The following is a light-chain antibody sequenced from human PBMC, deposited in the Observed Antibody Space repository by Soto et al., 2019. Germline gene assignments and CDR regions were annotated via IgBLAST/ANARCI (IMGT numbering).Light chain of an antibody. CDR1: SSNVGSNT. J-gene: IGLJ2*01. Sequence: QSVVTQPPSASGTPGQRVTISCSGSSSNVGSNTVDWYQLLPGTAPKLLIYHNNQLPSGVPDRLSGSKSGTSASLAISGLHSEDEADYYCAVWDDTLKAVVFGGGTKLTVL. CDR3: AVWDDTLKAVV. V-gene: IGLV1-44*01. CDR2: HNN.